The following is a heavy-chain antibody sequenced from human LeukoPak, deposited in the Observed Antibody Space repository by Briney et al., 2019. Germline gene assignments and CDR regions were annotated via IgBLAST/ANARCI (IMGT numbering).Heavy chain of an antibody. CDR3: AVPAAIDYYYYYYMDV. CDR1: GGTFSSYA. J-gene: IGHJ6*03. Sequence: ASVKVSCKASGGTFSSYAISWVRQAPGQGLEWMGGIIPIFGTANHAQKFQGRVTITTDESTSTTYMELSSLRSEDTAVYYCAVPAAIDYYYYYYMDVWGKGTTVTVSS. D-gene: IGHD2-2*01. CDR2: IIPIFGTA. V-gene: IGHV1-69*05.